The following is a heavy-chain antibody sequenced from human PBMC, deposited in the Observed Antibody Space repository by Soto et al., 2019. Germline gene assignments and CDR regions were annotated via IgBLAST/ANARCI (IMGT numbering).Heavy chain of an antibody. CDR3: ARVLGYCSSTSGYEMDYYYYMDV. CDR2: INHSGST. D-gene: IGHD2-2*01. Sequence: QVQLQQQGAGLLTPSETLSLTCAVYGGSLSGYYWSWIRQPPGKGLEWIGEINHSGSTNYNPSLKSRVTISVDTSKNQFSPKLSSVTAADTAVYYCARVLGYCSSTSGYEMDYYYYMDVWGKGTTVTVSS. V-gene: IGHV4-34*01. CDR1: GGSLSGYY. J-gene: IGHJ6*03.